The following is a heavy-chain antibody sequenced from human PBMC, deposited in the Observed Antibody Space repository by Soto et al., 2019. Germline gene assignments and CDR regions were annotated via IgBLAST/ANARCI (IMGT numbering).Heavy chain of an antibody. Sequence: EVQLVESGGGLVQPGGSLRLSCAASGFTVSSYWMSWDRQAPGKGLEWVANIKQDGSEKYYVDSVKGRFTISRDNAQNSLFLQMTSLRAEDTAIYYCAKVAYGDCLAYWGQGTLVTVSS. CDR1: GFTVSSYW. J-gene: IGHJ1*01. V-gene: IGHV3-7*03. D-gene: IGHD4-17*01. CDR2: IKQDGSEK. CDR3: AKVAYGDCLAY.